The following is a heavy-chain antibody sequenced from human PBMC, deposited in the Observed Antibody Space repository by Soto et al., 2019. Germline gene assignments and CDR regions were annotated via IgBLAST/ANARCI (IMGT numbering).Heavy chain of an antibody. Sequence: GGSLRLSCAASGFTFSTYWMSWVRQAPGKGLEWVANIKPDGSEKYYVDSVKGRFTMSRDNAQNSLYLQMNSLRVEDTAVYFCARGDYFDSSGPFSDAFDIWGQGTMVTVSS. V-gene: IGHV3-7*04. J-gene: IGHJ3*02. D-gene: IGHD3-22*01. CDR2: IKPDGSEK. CDR3: ARGDYFDSSGPFSDAFDI. CDR1: GFTFSTYW.